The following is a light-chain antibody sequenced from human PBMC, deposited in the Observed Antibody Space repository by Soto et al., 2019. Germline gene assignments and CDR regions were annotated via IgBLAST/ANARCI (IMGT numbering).Light chain of an antibody. CDR2: DAS. CDR1: QSVSYH. V-gene: IGKV3-15*01. CDR3: QQYNSWLT. Sequence: VVMTQTPATLSVSPVGRVTLSCRASQSVSYHVAWYQQKPGQTPRLVIYDASIRASGIPAKFSGSGSGTEFSLTISSLQSEDFAIYYCQQYNSWLTFGGGTKVDIK. J-gene: IGKJ4*01.